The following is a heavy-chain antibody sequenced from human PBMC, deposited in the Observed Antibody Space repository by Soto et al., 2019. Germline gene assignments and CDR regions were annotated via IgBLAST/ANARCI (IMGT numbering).Heavy chain of an antibody. J-gene: IGHJ5*02. CDR2: IYYSGST. V-gene: IGHV4-59*08. CDR1: GGYMSSYY. D-gene: IGHD2-2*03. CDR3: AWYVDIVVVPAGPDHYFYP. Sequence: TETLSLTCTVSGGYMSSYYWSWIGQPPGKGLEWIGYIYYSGSTNYNPSLKSRVTISVDTSKNQFSLKLSSVTAADTAVYYCAWYVDIVVVPAGPDHYFYPCGQVTLVTGTS.